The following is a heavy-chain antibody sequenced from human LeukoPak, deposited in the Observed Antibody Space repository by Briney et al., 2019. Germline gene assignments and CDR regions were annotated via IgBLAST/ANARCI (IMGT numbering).Heavy chain of an antibody. CDR1: GGSISSGGYY. CDR2: IYYSGTT. V-gene: IGHV4-31*03. J-gene: IGHJ4*02. Sequence: PSETLSLTCTVSGGSISSGGYYWSWIRQHPGKGLEWIGYIYYSGTTYFNPSLKSRVTISVGTSKKQFFLKVNSVTAADTAVYYCARFWQQVDLRGYFDSWGQGTLVTVSS. D-gene: IGHD6-13*01. CDR3: ARFWQQVDLRGYFDS.